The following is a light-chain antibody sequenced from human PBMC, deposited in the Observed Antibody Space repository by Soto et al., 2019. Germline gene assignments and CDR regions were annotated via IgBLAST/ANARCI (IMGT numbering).Light chain of an antibody. CDR1: QSISSY. V-gene: IGKV1-39*01. Sequence: DIQMTQSPSSLSASVGDRVTITCRASQSISSYLNWYQQKPGKAPNLLIRRAASLERGVPSRFSGSGSGTDFTLTISSLQTEDSATYFCQQSFISPLTFGGGTKV. CDR3: QQSFISPLT. J-gene: IGKJ4*01. CDR2: RAA.